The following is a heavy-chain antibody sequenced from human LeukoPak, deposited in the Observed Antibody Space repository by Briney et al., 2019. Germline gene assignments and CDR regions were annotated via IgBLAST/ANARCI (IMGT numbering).Heavy chain of an antibody. J-gene: IGHJ4*02. CDR3: ARGWYTDS. CDR1: GFTFSNYG. Sequence: GGTLRLSCAASGFTFSNYGMSWVRQAPGKGLEWVSVIYSGGNTYYADSVKGRFTVSRDNSKNTLYLQMNSLRAEDTAVYYCARGWYTDSWGQGTLVTVSS. CDR2: IYSGGNT. V-gene: IGHV3-53*01. D-gene: IGHD6-19*01.